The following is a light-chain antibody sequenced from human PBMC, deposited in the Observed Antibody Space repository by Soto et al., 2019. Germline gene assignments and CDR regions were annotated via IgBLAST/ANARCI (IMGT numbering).Light chain of an antibody. V-gene: IGKV3-20*01. CDR2: GAS. Sequence: EIVMTQSPATLSVSPGERATLSCRASQSVSSDLAWYHQKPGQAPRLLIYGASSRATGIPDRFSGSGSGTDFTLTISRLEPEDFAVFYCQHYDSLPITFGQGTRLEIK. CDR1: QSVSSD. CDR3: QHYDSLPIT. J-gene: IGKJ5*01.